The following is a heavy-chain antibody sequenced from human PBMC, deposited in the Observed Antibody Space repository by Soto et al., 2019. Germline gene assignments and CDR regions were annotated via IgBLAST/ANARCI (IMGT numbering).Heavy chain of an antibody. V-gene: IGHV3-30-3*01. Sequence: QVQLVESGGGVVQPGRSLRLSCAASGFTFSRYSMNWVRQAPGKGQEWVAVISFEGNNKYYADSVKGRFTISRDDSNNTLYLQMNTLRAEDTAVYYCARDILPQWLTSYFFDFWGQGTLVTVSS. J-gene: IGHJ4*02. CDR2: ISFEGNNK. CDR3: ARDILPQWLTSYFFDF. CDR1: GFTFSRYS. D-gene: IGHD6-19*01.